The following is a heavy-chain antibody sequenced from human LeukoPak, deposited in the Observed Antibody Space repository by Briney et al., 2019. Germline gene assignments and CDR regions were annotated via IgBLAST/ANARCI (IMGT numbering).Heavy chain of an antibody. J-gene: IGHJ4*02. CDR1: GGSISSSSYY. V-gene: IGHV4-39*07. D-gene: IGHD3-10*01. CDR3: ARSGSGSSPGLGY. CDR2: IYYSGST. Sequence: SETLSLTCTVSGGSISSSSYYWGWIRQPPGKGLEWIGSIYYSGSTYYNPSLKSRVTISVDTSKNQFSLKLSSVTAADTAVYCCARSGSGSSPGLGYWGQGTLVTVSS.